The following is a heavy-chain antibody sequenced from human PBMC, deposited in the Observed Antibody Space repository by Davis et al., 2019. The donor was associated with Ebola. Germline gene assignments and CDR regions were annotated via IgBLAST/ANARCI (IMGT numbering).Heavy chain of an antibody. V-gene: IGHV1-69*05. J-gene: IGHJ6*02. CDR3: ARGGEPYGMDV. D-gene: IGHD3-16*01. Sequence: AASVKVSCKASGGTFSSYAISWVRQAPGQGLEWMGGIIPIFGTANYAQKFQGRVTITRDTSASTAYMELSSLRSEDTAVYYCARGGEPYGMDVWGQGTTVTVSS. CDR2: IIPIFGTA. CDR1: GGTFSSYA.